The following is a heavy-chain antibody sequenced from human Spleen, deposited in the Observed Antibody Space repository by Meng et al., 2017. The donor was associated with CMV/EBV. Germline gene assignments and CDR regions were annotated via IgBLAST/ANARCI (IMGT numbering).Heavy chain of an antibody. J-gene: IGHJ4*02. D-gene: IGHD5-12*01. CDR3: ARWVLYSGYYSIDY. CDR2: IKEDANTT. CDR1: GFTFSGYW. V-gene: IGHV3-7*01. Sequence: ESLKISCAASGFTFSGYWMTWVRQAPGKGLEWVASIKEDANTTYYVDSVRGRLTISRDNAKSSLYLQMNSLRAEDTAVYYCARWVLYSGYYSIDYWGQGTLVTVSS.